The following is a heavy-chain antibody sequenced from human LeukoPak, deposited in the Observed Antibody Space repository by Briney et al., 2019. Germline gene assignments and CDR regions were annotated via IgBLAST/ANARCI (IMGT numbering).Heavy chain of an antibody. CDR2: INTNTGNP. CDR1: GYTFTSYY. J-gene: IGHJ5*02. V-gene: IGHV7-4-1*02. Sequence: ASVKVSCKASGYTFTSYYMHWVRQAPGQGLEWMGWINTNTGNPTYAQGFTGRFVFSLDTSVSTAYLQISSLKAEDTAVYYCARESKKWELRKWWFDPWGQGTLVTVSS. CDR3: ARESKKWELRKWWFDP. D-gene: IGHD1-26*01.